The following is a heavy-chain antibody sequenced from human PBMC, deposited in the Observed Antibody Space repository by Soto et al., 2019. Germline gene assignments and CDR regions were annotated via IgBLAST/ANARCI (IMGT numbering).Heavy chain of an antibody. V-gene: IGHV3-74*01. Sequence: PGGSLRLSCAASGFTFSRYWMHWVRQAPGKGLVWVSRINSDGSITNYADSVKGRFTISRDNAKNTLYLHMNSLRAEGTAVYYCARQEGAAFYYDGMDVWGQGTTVTVSS. J-gene: IGHJ6*02. CDR1: GFTFSRYW. CDR3: ARQEGAAFYYDGMDV. CDR2: INSDGSIT.